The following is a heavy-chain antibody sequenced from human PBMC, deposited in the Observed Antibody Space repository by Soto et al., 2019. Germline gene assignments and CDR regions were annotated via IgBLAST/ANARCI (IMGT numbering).Heavy chain of an antibody. D-gene: IGHD1-26*01. V-gene: IGHV3-33*01. J-gene: IGHJ6*02. CDR3: ARALYIVGATRNYYYGMDV. CDR2: IWYDGSNK. CDR1: GFTFSSYG. Sequence: QVQLVESGGGVVQPGRSLRLSCAASGFTFSSYGMHWVRQAPGKGLEWVAVIWYDGSNKYYADSVKGRFTISRDNSKNTLYLQMNSLRAEDTAVYYCARALYIVGATRNYYYGMDVWGQGTTVTVSS.